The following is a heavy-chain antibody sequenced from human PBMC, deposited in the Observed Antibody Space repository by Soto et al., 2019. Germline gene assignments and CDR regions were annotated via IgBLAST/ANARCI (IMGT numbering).Heavy chain of an antibody. D-gene: IGHD3-9*01. CDR3: ATPPGHISDWYYFDI. Sequence: ASVKVSCKASGYSFIDYYMHWVRQAPGQGFEWMGRVSPKSGGTNYAQKFEGRVTMTWDTSLNTAYMELSSLISEDTAVYYCATPPGHISDWYYFDIWGQGTLVTVSS. CDR2: VSPKSGGT. J-gene: IGHJ4*02. CDR1: GYSFIDYY. V-gene: IGHV1-2*02.